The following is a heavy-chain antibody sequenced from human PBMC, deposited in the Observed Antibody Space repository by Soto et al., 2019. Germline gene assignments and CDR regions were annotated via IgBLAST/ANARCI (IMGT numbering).Heavy chain of an antibody. CDR2: LYSAGTT. CDR1: GFTVSSNY. V-gene: IGHV3-66*01. Sequence: GSLRLSCAASGFTVSSNYMSWVRQAPGKGLEWVSVLYSAGTTYYADSVKGRLTISRDNSKNTLYLQMNSLRAEDTAVYYCVRGAGSPFPLDYWGQGTLVTVSS. J-gene: IGHJ4*02. CDR3: VRGAGSPFPLDY. D-gene: IGHD1-26*01.